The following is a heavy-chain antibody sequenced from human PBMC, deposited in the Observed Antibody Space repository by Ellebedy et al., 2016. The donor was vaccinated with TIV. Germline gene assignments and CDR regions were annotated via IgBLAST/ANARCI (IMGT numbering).Heavy chain of an antibody. V-gene: IGHV3-53*01. CDR3: ASYRRAFDV. Sequence: PGGSLRLSCAASGFIVSSNYMTRVRQAPGKGLEWVSNIHSDGDTHYADSVKGRFTISRDNSKNTLDLQMNSLRAEDTAVYYCASYRRAFDVWGQGTMVTVSS. CDR1: GFIVSSNY. J-gene: IGHJ3*01. D-gene: IGHD3-16*02. CDR2: IHSDGDT.